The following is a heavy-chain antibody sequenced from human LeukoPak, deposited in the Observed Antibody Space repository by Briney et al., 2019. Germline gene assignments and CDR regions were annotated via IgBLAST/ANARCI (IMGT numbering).Heavy chain of an antibody. CDR1: GVTFSSYW. D-gene: IGHD3-22*01. Sequence: GGLRLSCSASGVTFSSYWMSWVRQAPGEGLGWVANIKEDGSEKYYVDSVKGRFTISRDNAKTSVYLQMNSLRAEDTAVYYCARGRFSYDSTGYSSFYYWGQGTLVTVSS. J-gene: IGHJ4*02. CDR2: IKEDGSEK. V-gene: IGHV3-7*01. CDR3: ARGRFSYDSTGYSSFYY.